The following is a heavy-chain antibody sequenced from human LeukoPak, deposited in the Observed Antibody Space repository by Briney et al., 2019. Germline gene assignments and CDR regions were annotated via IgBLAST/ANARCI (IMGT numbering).Heavy chain of an antibody. D-gene: IGHD6-19*01. CDR2: IYYSGST. Sequence: PSETLSLTCTVSGGSISSSSYYWGWIRQPPGTGLEWLGSIYYSGSTYYNPSLKSRVTISVDTSKNQFSLKLSSVTAADTAVYYCARPLYSSGWYYFDYWGQGTLVTVSP. V-gene: IGHV4-39*01. CDR1: GGSISSSSYY. J-gene: IGHJ4*02. CDR3: ARPLYSSGWYYFDY.